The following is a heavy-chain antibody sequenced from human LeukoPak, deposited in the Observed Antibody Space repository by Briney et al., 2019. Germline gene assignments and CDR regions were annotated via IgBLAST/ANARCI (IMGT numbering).Heavy chain of an antibody. CDR3: ARHMYYYENTGYYSNPFAY. CDR1: GDTFSFYA. Sequence: ASVKVSCKAYGDTFSFYALSWVRQAPGQRLEWRGGYIPIFTRTDYAERFQGRVTITTDESSNTAYMELRGLRSDDTAVYYCARHMYYYENTGYYSNPFAYWGQGTLVTVSS. CDR2: YIPIFTRT. V-gene: IGHV1-69*05. D-gene: IGHD3-22*01. J-gene: IGHJ4*02.